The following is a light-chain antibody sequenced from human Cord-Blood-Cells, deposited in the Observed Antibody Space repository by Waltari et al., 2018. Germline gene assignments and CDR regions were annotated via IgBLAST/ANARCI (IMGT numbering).Light chain of an antibody. CDR3: CSYAGSSTYV. V-gene: IGLV2-23*01. J-gene: IGLJ1*01. CDR1: SSDVGSYNL. CDR2: EGS. Sequence: QSALTQPASVSWSPGQSITIPCTGTSSDVGSYNLVSWYQQHPGKAPKLMIYEGSKRPSGVSNPFSGSKSGNTASLTISGLQAEDEADYYCCSYAGSSTYVFGTGTKGTVL.